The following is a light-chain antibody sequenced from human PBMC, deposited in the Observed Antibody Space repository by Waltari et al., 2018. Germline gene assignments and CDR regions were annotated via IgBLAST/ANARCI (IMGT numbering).Light chain of an antibody. J-gene: IGKJ2*01. CDR2: AAS. CDR3: QQADSFPYT. Sequence: DIQLTHSPSSVSASVGDRVTITCRASQGISSWLAWYQQRPGKAPKLLIYAASSLHSGVPSRFSGSGSGTDFTLTITSLQPEDFAIYYCQQADSFPYTFGQGTKLEIK. CDR1: QGISSW. V-gene: IGKV1-12*01.